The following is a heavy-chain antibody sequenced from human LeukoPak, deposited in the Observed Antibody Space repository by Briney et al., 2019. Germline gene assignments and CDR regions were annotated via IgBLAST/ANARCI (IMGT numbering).Heavy chain of an antibody. V-gene: IGHV1-18*04. CDR2: ISAYNGNT. D-gene: IGHD3-10*01. CDR3: ARIGAGVRGRHITHYYYYYYMDV. CDR1: GYTFTTYY. J-gene: IGHJ6*03. Sequence: ASVKVSCKASGYTFTTYYMHWVRQAPGQGLEWMGWISAYNGNTNYAQKLQGRVTVTTDTSTSTAYMELRSLRSDDTAVYYCARIGAGVRGRHITHYYYYYYMDVWGKGTTVTVSS.